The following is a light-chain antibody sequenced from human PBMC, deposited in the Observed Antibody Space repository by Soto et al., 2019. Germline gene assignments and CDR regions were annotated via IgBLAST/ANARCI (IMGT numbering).Light chain of an antibody. CDR3: AAWDDSLNGLYD. CDR1: SSNIGINT. J-gene: IGLJ1*01. CDR2: TDN. Sequence: QSVLTQPPSASGTPGQRVTISCSGSSSNIGINTVNWYQQVPGTAPKLLIYTDNQRPSGVPDRFSGSKSGTSASLAISGLQSEDEADYYCAAWDDSLNGLYDFGTGTEVTVL. V-gene: IGLV1-44*01.